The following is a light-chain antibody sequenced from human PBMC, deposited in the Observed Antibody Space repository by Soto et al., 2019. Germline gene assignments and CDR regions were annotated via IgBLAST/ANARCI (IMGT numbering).Light chain of an antibody. CDR2: DAS. V-gene: IGKV3-20*01. Sequence: IVLTQSPGTLSLSPGERATLSCRASQSVSSRHLAWYHQKPGQAPRLLIYDASSRAIGIPDRFSGSGSGTDFTLTISRLEPEDFAVYYCQQYGSSPGTFGGGTKVEIK. J-gene: IGKJ4*01. CDR3: QQYGSSPGT. CDR1: QSVSSRH.